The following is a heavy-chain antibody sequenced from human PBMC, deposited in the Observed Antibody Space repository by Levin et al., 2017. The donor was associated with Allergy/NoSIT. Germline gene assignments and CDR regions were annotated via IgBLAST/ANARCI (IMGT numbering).Heavy chain of an antibody. CDR3: ASTGYYDFWSGYDVSMDV. Sequence: SVKVSCKASGGTFSSYAISWVRQAPGQGLEWMGGIIPIFGTANYAQKFQGRVTITADKSTSTAYMELSSLRSEDTAVYYCASTGYYDFWSGYDVSMDVWGKGTTVTVSS. CDR2: IIPIFGTA. V-gene: IGHV1-69*06. D-gene: IGHD3-3*01. CDR1: GGTFSSYA. J-gene: IGHJ6*03.